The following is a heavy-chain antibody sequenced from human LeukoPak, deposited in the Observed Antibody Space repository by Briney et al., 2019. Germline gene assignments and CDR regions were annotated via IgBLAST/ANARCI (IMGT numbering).Heavy chain of an antibody. V-gene: IGHV4-34*01. J-gene: IGHJ4*02. CDR1: VGSFSNYQ. Sequence: SETLSLTCAVYVGSFSNYQWTWIRQPPGKGLEWIGKINHSGSSNYNPSLKSRVTISVDMSKSQFSLELSSVTAADTAVYYFARILLSRANFPVYSSGWYYFDYWGQGTLVTVSS. CDR2: INHSGSS. D-gene: IGHD6-19*01. CDR3: ARILLSRANFPVYSSGWYYFDY.